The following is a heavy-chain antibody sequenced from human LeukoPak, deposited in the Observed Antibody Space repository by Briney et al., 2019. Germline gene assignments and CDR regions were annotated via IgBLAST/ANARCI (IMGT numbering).Heavy chain of an antibody. J-gene: IGHJ3*02. D-gene: IGHD6-19*01. V-gene: IGHV1-2*06. CDR1: GYTFTGYY. CDR3: ARTIAVAGDAFDI. Sequence: ASVKVSCKASGYTFTGYYMHWVRQAPGQGLEWMGRINPNSGGTNYAQKFQGRVTMTRDTSISTAYMELSRLRSDDTAVYYCARTIAVAGDAFDIWGQGTMVTVSP. CDR2: INPNSGGT.